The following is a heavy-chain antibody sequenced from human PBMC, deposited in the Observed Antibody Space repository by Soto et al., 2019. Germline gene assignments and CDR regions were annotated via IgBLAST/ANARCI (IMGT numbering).Heavy chain of an antibody. Sequence: VQLVQSGAEVRKPGSSVKVSCKASGGDFKNFIIAWVRQAPGHGLEWMGGVIPIFGTPNFVQKFQDRVTITADEATSTTYREPRSLGSEDPAIYYCARVGSCLSACCLFDGMAGWGQGTRVIVSS. V-gene: IGHV1-69*01. J-gene: IGHJ6*01. CDR2: VIPIFGTP. D-gene: IGHD2-21*02. CDR3: ARVGSCLSACCLFDGMAG. CDR1: GGDFKNFI.